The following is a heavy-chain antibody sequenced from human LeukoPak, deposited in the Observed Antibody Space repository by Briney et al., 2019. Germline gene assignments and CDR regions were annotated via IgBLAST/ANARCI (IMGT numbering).Heavy chain of an antibody. V-gene: IGHV1-8*01. CDR1: GYNFRSYD. CDR2: MSPKRGDT. J-gene: IGHJ3*02. D-gene: IGHD2-21*01. Sequence: ASVKVSCKASGYNFRSYDINWVRQATGQGLEWMGWMSPKRGDTGYAQTFQGRITMTRDTSIKTAYMELNSLTSEDTAVYYCAKTNLADCGGECETDAFDIWGHGTMVTVSS. CDR3: AKTNLADCGGECETDAFDI.